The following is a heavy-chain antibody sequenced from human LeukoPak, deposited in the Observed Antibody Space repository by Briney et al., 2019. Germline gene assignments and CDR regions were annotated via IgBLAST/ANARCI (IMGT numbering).Heavy chain of an antibody. Sequence: ASVKVSCKASGYTFTGYYIHWVRQAPGPGLEWMGWINPNSGGTNYAQKFQGRVTMTRDTSISTAYMELSSLISDDTAVYYCARDPGSNWFDPWGQGTLVTVSS. D-gene: IGHD3-10*01. V-gene: IGHV1-2*02. J-gene: IGHJ5*02. CDR1: GYTFTGYY. CDR3: ARDPGSNWFDP. CDR2: INPNSGGT.